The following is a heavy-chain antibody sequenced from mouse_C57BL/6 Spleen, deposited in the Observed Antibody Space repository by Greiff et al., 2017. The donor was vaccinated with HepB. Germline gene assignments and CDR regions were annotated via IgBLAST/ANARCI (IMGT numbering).Heavy chain of an antibody. V-gene: IGHV10-3*01. J-gene: IGHJ2*01. D-gene: IGHD3-2*02. CDR1: GFTFNTYA. Sequence: EVKLVESGGGLVQPKGSLKLSCAASGFTFNTYAMHWVRQAPGKGLEWVARIRSKSSNYATYYADSVKDRFTISRDDSQSMLYLQMNNLKTEDTAMYYCVREGDSSGYDYFDYWGQGTTLTVSS. CDR3: VREGDSSGYDYFDY. CDR2: IRSKSSNYAT.